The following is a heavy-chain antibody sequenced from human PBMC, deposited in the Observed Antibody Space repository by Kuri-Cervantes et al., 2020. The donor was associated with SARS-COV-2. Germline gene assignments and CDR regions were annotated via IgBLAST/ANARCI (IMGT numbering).Heavy chain of an antibody. V-gene: IGHV3-30*18. CDR1: GFTFSSYG. CDR3: AKAEWLERGGIDY. J-gene: IGHJ4*02. Sequence: GGSLRLSCAASGFTFSSYGMHWVRQAPGKGLEWVAVISYDGSNKYYADSVKGRFTISRDNSKNTLFLQMNSLRAEDTAVYYCAKAEWLERGGIDYWGQGTLVTVSS. CDR2: ISYDGSNK. D-gene: IGHD6-19*01.